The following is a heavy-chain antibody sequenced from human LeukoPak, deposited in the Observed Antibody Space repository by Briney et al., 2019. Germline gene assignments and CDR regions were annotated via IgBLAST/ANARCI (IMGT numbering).Heavy chain of an antibody. CDR2: I. CDR1: GFTFSSYS. Sequence: GGSLRLSCAASGFTFSSYSMNWVRQAPGKGLEWVSSIKGRFTISRDNAKNSLYLQMNSLRAEDTAVYYCATGGGGWFDPWGQGTLVTVSS. CDR3: ATGGGGWFDP. V-gene: IGHV3-21*01. D-gene: IGHD2-8*02. J-gene: IGHJ5*02.